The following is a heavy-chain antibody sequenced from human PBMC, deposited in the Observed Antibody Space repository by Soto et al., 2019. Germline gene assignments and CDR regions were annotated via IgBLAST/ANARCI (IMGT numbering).Heavy chain of an antibody. CDR3: AIYYAGYSYGPFRGLDY. CDR2: IYYSGST. J-gene: IGHJ4*02. V-gene: IGHV4-39*01. Sequence: SETLSLTCTVSGCSISSSSYYWGWIRQPPGKGLEWIGSIYYSGSTYYNPSLKSRVTISVDTSKNQFSLKLSSVTAADTAVYYCAIYYAGYSYGPFRGLDYWGQGTLVTVSS. CDR1: GCSISSSSYY. D-gene: IGHD5-18*01.